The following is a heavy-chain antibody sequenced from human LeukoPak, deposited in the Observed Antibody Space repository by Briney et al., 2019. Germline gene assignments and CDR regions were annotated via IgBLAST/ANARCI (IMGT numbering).Heavy chain of an antibody. CDR2: IYYSGST. J-gene: IGHJ6*02. V-gene: IGHV4-59*01. CDR1: GGSISSYY. Sequence: PSETLSLTCTVSGGSISSYYWSWIRQPPGKGLEWIGYIYYSGSTNYNPSLKSRVTILVDTSKNQFSLKLSSVTAADTAVYYCARGINIPLYSGYDYGMDVWGQGTTVTVSS. CDR3: ARGINIPLYSGYDYGMDV. D-gene: IGHD5-12*01.